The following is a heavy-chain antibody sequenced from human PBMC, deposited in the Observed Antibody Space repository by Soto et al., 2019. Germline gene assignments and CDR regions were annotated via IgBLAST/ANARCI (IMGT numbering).Heavy chain of an antibody. Sequence: GSLRLSCAASGFTFSSYSMNWVRQAPGKGLEWASYISSSSSTIYYADSVKGRFTISRDNAKNSLYLQVNSLRAEDTAVYYCARGEEYYDFWSGYYRRAPINFDYWGQGTLVTVS. D-gene: IGHD3-3*01. J-gene: IGHJ4*02. CDR2: ISSSSSTI. CDR1: GFTFSSYS. CDR3: ARGEEYYDFWSGYYRRAPINFDY. V-gene: IGHV3-48*01.